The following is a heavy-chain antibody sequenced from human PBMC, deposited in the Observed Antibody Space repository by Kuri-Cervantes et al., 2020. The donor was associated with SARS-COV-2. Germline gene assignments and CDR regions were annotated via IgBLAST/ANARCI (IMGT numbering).Heavy chain of an antibody. D-gene: IGHD4-17*01. CDR2: IHPGDSDT. CDR3: ASRAYGEEVDYYYMDV. Sequence: GESLKISCKGSGYTFTNYWIGWVRQMPGKGLEWMGIIHPGDSDTKYSPSFHGQVTITADKSINTAFLQWSSLKASDTAIYYCASRAYGEEVDYYYMDVWGKGTTVTVSS. V-gene: IGHV5-51*01. J-gene: IGHJ6*03. CDR1: GYTFTNYW.